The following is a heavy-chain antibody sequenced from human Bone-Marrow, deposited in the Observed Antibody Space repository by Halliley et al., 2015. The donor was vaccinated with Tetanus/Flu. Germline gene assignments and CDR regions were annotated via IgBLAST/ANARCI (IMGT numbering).Heavy chain of an antibody. CDR3: ARGHRVGYGWGTYYDYGMDA. CDR1: GGSLSGYY. Sequence: TLSLTCAAYGGSLSGYYWSWIRQPPGMGLEWIGEIDDGGTSNYNPSLKSRLTMSVDTSKNQFSLKLSSVSAADTAVYYCARGHRVGYGWGTYYDYGMDAWGQGAAVSVSS. J-gene: IGHJ6*02. V-gene: IGHV4-34*01. CDR2: IDDGGTS. D-gene: IGHD3-22*01.